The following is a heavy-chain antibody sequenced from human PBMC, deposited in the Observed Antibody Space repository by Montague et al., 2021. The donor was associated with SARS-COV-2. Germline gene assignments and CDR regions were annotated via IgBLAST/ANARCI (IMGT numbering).Heavy chain of an antibody. CDR3: ARVPLHFDGFDY. V-gene: IGHV4-34*01. CDR2: VNQSGRTT. J-gene: IGHJ4*02. CDR1: GGSLTNHY. Sequence: SETLSLTCAVYGGSLTNHYWTWVRQPPGNGLEWVGEVNQSGRTTHHNPSLRSRVTISVDRSNNQVSLTLESVTAADTAVYYCARVPLHFDGFDYWGQGSLVTVSS. D-gene: IGHD3-9*01.